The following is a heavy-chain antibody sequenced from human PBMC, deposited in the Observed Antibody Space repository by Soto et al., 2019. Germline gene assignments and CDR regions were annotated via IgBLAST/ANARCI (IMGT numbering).Heavy chain of an antibody. V-gene: IGHV3-23*01. CDR2: ISGSGCNT. J-gene: IGHJ4*02. Sequence: EVQLLQSGGALVQPGGSLRLSCAASGFTFTSFTMNWVRQAPGKGLEWVSAISGSGCNTYDAVSVRGRFTISRDNSMNMLYLQMNSLRGDDTAVYFCAKSIRTTLSVYDYWGQGALVTVSS. CDR3: AKSIRTTLSVYDY. D-gene: IGHD4-17*01. CDR1: GFTFTSFT.